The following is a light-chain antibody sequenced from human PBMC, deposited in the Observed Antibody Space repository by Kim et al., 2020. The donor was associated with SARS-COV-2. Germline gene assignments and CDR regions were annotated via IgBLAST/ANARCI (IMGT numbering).Light chain of an antibody. CDR3: QQYDNLLLT. CDR2: DAY. Sequence: SASVGDRVNITCQASQDISNYLKWYQQKPGKAPKLLIYDAYKLETGVPSRFSGSGSGTDFTFTISSLQPEDIATYYCQQYDNLLLTFGGGTKLEI. V-gene: IGKV1-33*01. J-gene: IGKJ4*01. CDR1: QDISNY.